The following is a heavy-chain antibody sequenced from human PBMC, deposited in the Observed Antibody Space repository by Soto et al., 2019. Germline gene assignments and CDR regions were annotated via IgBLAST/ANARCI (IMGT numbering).Heavy chain of an antibody. CDR3: ARYRREAVAGYTLDN. CDR1: GGSLSSNY. V-gene: IGHV4-59*01. CDR2: VYNSGST. D-gene: IGHD6-13*01. J-gene: IGHJ4*02. Sequence: LSLTCTVSGGSLSSNYWTWIRQPPGKGLEWIGYVYNSGSTNCNPSLKSRVTISEDTSKSQFSLKVNSMTAADTAVYYCARYRREAVAGYTLDNWGQGILVTVSS.